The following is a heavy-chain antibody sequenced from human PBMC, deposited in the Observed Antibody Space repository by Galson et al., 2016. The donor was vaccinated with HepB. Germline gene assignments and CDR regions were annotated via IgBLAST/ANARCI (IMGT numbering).Heavy chain of an antibody. V-gene: IGHV2-5*02. CDR2: IYWDDDK. CDR3: AHRRRIAMVRGATGYYGMDV. CDR1: GFSLNTYSVG. Sequence: PALVKPTQTLTLTCTFSGFSLNTYSVGVGWVRQPPGKAPEWLALIYWDDDKGYNPSLESRLSITKDTSKNQVVLTVANMDPVDTATYYCAHRRRIAMVRGATGYYGMDVWGQGTAVTVSS. D-gene: IGHD3-10*01. J-gene: IGHJ6*02.